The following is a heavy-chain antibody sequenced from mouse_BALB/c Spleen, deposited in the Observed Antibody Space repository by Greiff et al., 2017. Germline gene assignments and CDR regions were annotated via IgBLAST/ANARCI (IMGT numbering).Heavy chain of an antibody. D-gene: IGHD4-1*01. CDR1: GFTFSDYY. CDR2: ISDGGSYT. CDR3: ARGGTGTGAWFAY. J-gene: IGHJ3*01. V-gene: IGHV5-4*02. Sequence: EVQLVESGGGLVKPGGSLKLSCAASGFTFSDYYMYWVRQTPEKRLEWVATISDGGSYTYYPDSVKGRFTISRDNAKNNLYLQMSSLKSEDTAMYYCARGGTGTGAWFAYWGQGTLVTVSA.